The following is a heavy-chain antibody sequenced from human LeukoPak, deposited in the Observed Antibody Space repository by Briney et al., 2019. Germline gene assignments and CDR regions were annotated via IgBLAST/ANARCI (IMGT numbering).Heavy chain of an antibody. Sequence: TGGSLRLSCAASGFTFSSYSMNWVRQAPGKGLEWVSYISSSSSTIYYADSVKGRFTISRDNAKNSLYLQMNSLRAEDTAVYYCARYSYKHDCWGQGTLVTVSS. CDR3: ARYSYKHDC. CDR1: GFTFSSYS. J-gene: IGHJ4*02. D-gene: IGHD2-15*01. CDR2: ISSSSSTI. V-gene: IGHV3-48*01.